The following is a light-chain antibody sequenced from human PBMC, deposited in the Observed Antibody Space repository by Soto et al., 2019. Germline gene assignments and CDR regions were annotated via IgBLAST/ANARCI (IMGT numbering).Light chain of an antibody. CDR3: LQDYNYPIT. J-gene: IGKJ5*01. CDR1: QSISGY. Sequence: IHVTQSPSSLSASLGDRVTISFRASQSISGYLNWYQQKPGKAPNLLIFDASSLQSGVPSRFSGSGSGTDFTLTISSLQPEDFATYYCLQDYNYPITFGQGTRLEIK. CDR2: DAS. V-gene: IGKV1-6*01.